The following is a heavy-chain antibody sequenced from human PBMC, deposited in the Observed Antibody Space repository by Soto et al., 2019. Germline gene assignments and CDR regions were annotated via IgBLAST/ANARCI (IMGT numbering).Heavy chain of an antibody. CDR1: GGSSSSYY. J-gene: IGHJ4*02. V-gene: IGHV4-59*01. CDR2: IYYSGST. CDR3: ARVATDSYSSNWYEVVDYFHY. Sequence: SETLSLTCHVSGGSSSSYYWSMIRQPPVKGVHVIGYIYYSGSTNYNPSLKSRVTISVDTSKHQFSLKLSSVPAADTAVYYCARVATDSYSSNWYEVVDYFHYWGQGTLVTVSP. D-gene: IGHD6-13*01.